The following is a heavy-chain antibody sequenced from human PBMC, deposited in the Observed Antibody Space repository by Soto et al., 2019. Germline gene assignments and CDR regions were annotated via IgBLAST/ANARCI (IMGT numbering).Heavy chain of an antibody. D-gene: IGHD3-16*01. CDR2: IYWDDDM. CDR1: GFSLTTRGVG. J-gene: IGHJ5*02. CDR3: AHIPNYYQYDWFDP. Sequence: QITLKESGPTLVKPTQTLTLICTFSGFSLTTRGVGVGWVRQPPGKALECLALIYWDDDMRYSPSLQSRLSITKDHSKNQVVLTMTNVDPVDTATYYCAHIPNYYQYDWFDPWGQGTLGSVSS. V-gene: IGHV2-5*02.